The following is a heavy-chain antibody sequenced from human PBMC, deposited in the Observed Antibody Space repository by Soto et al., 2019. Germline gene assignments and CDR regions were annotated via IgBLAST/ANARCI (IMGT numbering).Heavy chain of an antibody. CDR2: IYYSGST. CDR1: GGSISSYY. J-gene: IGHJ4*02. Sequence: SETLSLTCTVSGGSISSYYWSWIRQPPGKGLEWIGYIYYSGSTNYNPSLKSRVTISVDTSKNQFSLKLSSVTAADTAVYYCARGRLLFFDYWGQGTLVTVSS. CDR3: ARGRLLFFDY. V-gene: IGHV4-59*01. D-gene: IGHD2-21*02.